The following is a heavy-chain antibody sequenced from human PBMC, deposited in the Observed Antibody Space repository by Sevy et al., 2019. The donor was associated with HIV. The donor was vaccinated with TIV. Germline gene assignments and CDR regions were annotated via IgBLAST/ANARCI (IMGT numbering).Heavy chain of an antibody. J-gene: IGHJ4*02. V-gene: IGHV4-61*02. CDR2: IFPSGAS. CDR1: GGSIRSGRYY. Sequence: SETLSLTCTVSGGSIRSGRYYWTWIRQPAGKGLKWIGRIFPSGASNFNPSMMSRVSMSIDTSKMQFSLRLTSVTAADAAVCYCARAKGDGYNYGYFDSWGPGTLVTVSS. D-gene: IGHD5-12*01. CDR3: ARAKGDGYNYGYFDS.